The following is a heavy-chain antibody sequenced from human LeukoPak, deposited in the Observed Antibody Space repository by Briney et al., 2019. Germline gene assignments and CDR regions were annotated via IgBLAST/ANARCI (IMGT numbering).Heavy chain of an antibody. CDR1: GGSFSGYY. CDR2: ISSSGSTI. Sequence: LSLTCAVYGGSFSGYYWSWIRQPPGKGLEWVSYISSSGSTIYYADSVKGRFTISRDNAKNSLYLQMNSLRAEDTAVYYCVRDWSLDYWGQGTLVTVSS. V-gene: IGHV3-11*01. CDR3: VRDWSLDY. J-gene: IGHJ4*02.